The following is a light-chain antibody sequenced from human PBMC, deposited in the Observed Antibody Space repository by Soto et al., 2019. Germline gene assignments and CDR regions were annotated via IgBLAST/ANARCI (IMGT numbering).Light chain of an antibody. CDR3: QQYGSSMTWT. CDR2: AAS. CDR1: QSVTSNY. J-gene: IGKJ1*01. Sequence: EVVLTQSPGTVSLSPGERATLSCRASQSVTSNYLAWYQQKPGQAPRLLIYAASSRATGIPDRFSGSGSGTDLPLRISRLEPADFAVYYCQQYGSSMTWTFGQGTKVEIK. V-gene: IGKV3-20*01.